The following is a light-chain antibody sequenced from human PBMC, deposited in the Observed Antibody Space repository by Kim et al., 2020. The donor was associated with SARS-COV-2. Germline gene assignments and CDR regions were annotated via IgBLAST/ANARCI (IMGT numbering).Light chain of an antibody. CDR3: SSYTTSGSFVV. CDR2: DVN. J-gene: IGLJ2*01. CDR1: SSDIGDYYY. Sequence: HSITLSCTGTSSDIGDYYYVSWYQQLPGKAPKLIIYDVNKRPSGVSSRFSGSRSGTTASLTISGLQAEDEADYYCSSYTTSGSFVVFGGGTQLTVL. V-gene: IGLV2-14*03.